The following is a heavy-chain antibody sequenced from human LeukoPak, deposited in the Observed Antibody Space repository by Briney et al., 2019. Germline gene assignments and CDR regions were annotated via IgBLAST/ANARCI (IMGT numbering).Heavy chain of an antibody. J-gene: IGHJ6*03. Sequence: PGGSLRLSCAASGFTFSSYSMNWVRQAPGKGLEWASSISSSSSYIYYADSMKGRFTISRDNAKNSLYLQMNSLRVEDTAVYYCAKAPRFGDHATEYYYYYMHVWGKGTTVTVSS. V-gene: IGHV3-21*04. CDR1: GFTFSSYS. CDR2: ISSSSSYI. CDR3: AKAPRFGDHATEYYYYYMHV. D-gene: IGHD3-16*01.